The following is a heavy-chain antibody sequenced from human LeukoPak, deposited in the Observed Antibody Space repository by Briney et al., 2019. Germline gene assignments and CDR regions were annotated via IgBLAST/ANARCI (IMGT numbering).Heavy chain of an antibody. Sequence: GGSLRLSCAASGFTFSCYDMHWVRHATGKGLEWVSAIGPAGDTYYPGPVEGRLSIARENAKISLYLQMISLRATDMAVYYRARGGDGSNGYPLDYWGQGTMVTVSS. V-gene: IGHV3-13*01. CDR3: ARGGDGSNGYPLDY. CDR1: GFTFSCYD. D-gene: IGHD3-22*01. CDR2: IGPAGDT. J-gene: IGHJ4*03.